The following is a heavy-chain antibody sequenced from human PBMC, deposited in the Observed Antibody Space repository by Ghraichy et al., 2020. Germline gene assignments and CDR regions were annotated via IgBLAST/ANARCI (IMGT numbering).Heavy chain of an antibody. D-gene: IGHD6-13*01. V-gene: IGHV4-34*01. J-gene: IGHJ6*02. CDR1: GGSFSGYY. CDR2: INHSGST. Sequence: SETLSLTCAVYGGSFSGYYWSWIRQPPGKGLEWIGEINHSGSTNYNPSLKSRVTISVDTSKNQFSLKLSSVTAADTAVYYCARFPRIAAAGLNYYYYGMDVWGQGTTVTVSS. CDR3: ARFPRIAAAGLNYYYYGMDV.